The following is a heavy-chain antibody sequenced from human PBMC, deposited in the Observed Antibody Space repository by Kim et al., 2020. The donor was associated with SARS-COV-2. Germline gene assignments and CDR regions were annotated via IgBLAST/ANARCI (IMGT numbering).Heavy chain of an antibody. CDR3: ARGRRDGYKFDY. CDR2: IIPIFGTA. D-gene: IGHD5-12*01. Sequence: SVKVSCKASGGTFSSYAISWVRQAPGQGLEWMGGIIPIFGTANYAQKFQGRVTITADESTSTAYMELSSLRSEDTAVYYCARGRRDGYKFDYWGQGTLVTVSS. V-gene: IGHV1-69*13. J-gene: IGHJ4*02. CDR1: GGTFSSYA.